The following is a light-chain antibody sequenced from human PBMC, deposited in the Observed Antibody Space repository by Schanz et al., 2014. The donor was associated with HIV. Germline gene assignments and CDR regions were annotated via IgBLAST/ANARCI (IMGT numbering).Light chain of an antibody. CDR1: QSISSN. J-gene: IGKJ2*01. CDR3: HQYNDWPGT. Sequence: IVMTQSPVTLPVSPGDTATVSCRASQSISSNLAWYQQKHGQAPRLLIYGASSRAAGVPGRFTGSGSGTDFTLTISSLQSEDFAIYYCHQYNDWPGTFGQGTTLGIK. V-gene: IGKV3-15*01. CDR2: GAS.